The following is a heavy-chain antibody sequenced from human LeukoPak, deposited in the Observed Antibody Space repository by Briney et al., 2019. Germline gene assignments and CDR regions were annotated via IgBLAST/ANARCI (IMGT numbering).Heavy chain of an antibody. CDR3: TRDPTYYLRYGYFDF. D-gene: IGHD3-9*01. J-gene: IGHJ4*02. CDR2: INSVSSHI. CDR1: GFSLTSSA. Sequence: GGSLRLSCAASGFSLTSSAMNWVRQAPGKGLEWDSSINSVSSHIYYANSVRGRFTISRDNAKNSLYLQMSSLTAEDTAVYYCTRDPTYYLRYGYFDFWGQGVLVTVSS. V-gene: IGHV3-21*01.